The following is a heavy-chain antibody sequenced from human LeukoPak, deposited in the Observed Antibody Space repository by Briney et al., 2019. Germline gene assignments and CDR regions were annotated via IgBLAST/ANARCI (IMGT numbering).Heavy chain of an antibody. D-gene: IGHD3-22*01. J-gene: IGHJ4*02. CDR1: GYSISSGYY. V-gene: IGHV4-38-2*02. Sequence: SETPSLTCSVSGYSISSGYYWGWIRQPPGKGLEWIGSIYHSGSTYYNPSLKSRVTISVDKSKNQFSLKLSSVTAADTAVYYCARDVYYYDSSGYSAYFDYWGQGTLVTVSS. CDR3: ARDVYYYDSSGYSAYFDY. CDR2: IYHSGST.